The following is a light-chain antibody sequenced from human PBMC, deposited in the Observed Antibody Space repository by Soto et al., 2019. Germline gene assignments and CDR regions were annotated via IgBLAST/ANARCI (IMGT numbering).Light chain of an antibody. V-gene: IGKV3-11*01. CDR2: DVS. CDR1: QSVSTY. J-gene: IGKJ4*01. Sequence: EIVLTQSPATLSLSPGERATLSCRASQSVSTYLAWYQQKPGQAPRLLIYDVSNRATGIPARFSGSGSGTDFTLTISSLQSEDFAIYYCQQYNNWLMLSFGGGTKVDIK. CDR3: QQYNNWLMLS.